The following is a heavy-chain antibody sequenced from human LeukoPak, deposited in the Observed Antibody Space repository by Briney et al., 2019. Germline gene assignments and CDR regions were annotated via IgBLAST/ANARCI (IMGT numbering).Heavy chain of an antibody. CDR2: ISSSSSYI. CDR3: ARLRLAGSYYVDIFDY. V-gene: IGHV3-21*01. Sequence: GGSLRLSCAASGFTFSSYSMNWVRQAPGKGLEWVSSISSSSSYIYYADSVKGRFTISRDNAKNSLYLQMNSLRAEDTAVCYCARLRLAGSYYVDIFDYWGQGTLVTVSS. J-gene: IGHJ4*02. D-gene: IGHD1-26*01. CDR1: GFTFSSYS.